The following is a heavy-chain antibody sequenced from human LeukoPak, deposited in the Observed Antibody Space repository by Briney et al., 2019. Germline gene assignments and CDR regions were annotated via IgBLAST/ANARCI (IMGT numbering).Heavy chain of an antibody. CDR2: IRSDGNSK. J-gene: IGHJ4*02. V-gene: IGHV3-30*02. Sequence: PGGSLRLSCAASGFTFSDYGMHWVRQAPGKGLEWVSFIRSDGNSKYYTDSVMGRLTISRDNSKSTLYLQMSSLRAEDTAVYYCATGGIASSFANWGQGTLGTVSS. D-gene: IGHD6-13*01. CDR3: ATGGIASSFAN. CDR1: GFTFSDYG.